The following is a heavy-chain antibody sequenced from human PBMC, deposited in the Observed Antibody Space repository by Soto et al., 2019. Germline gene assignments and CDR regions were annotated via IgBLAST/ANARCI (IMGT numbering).Heavy chain of an antibody. CDR2: INHSGST. Sequence: SETLSLTCAVYGGSFSGYYWSWIRQPPGKGLEWIGEINHSGSTNYNPSLKSRVTISVDTSKNQFSLKLSSVTAADTAVYYCARTYSSSSGYNWFDPWGQGTLVTVSS. D-gene: IGHD6-6*01. J-gene: IGHJ5*02. CDR3: ARTYSSSSGYNWFDP. V-gene: IGHV4-34*01. CDR1: GGSFSGYY.